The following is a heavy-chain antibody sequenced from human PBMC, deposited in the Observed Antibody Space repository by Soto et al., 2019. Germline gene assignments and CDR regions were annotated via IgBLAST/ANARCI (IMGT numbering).Heavy chain of an antibody. CDR3: ARVVKAGDYGDYGRYYFDY. CDR2: ISAYSGNT. Sequence: QVQLVQSGAEVKKPGASVKVSCKASGYTFTTYGITWVRQAPGQGLEWMGWISAYSGNTNYAQKLQRRLTVTTDTSTNAAYMDLRSLRSDGTAVYYCARVVKAGDYGDYGRYYFDYWGHGILVTVSS. CDR1: GYTFTTYG. V-gene: IGHV1-18*04. J-gene: IGHJ4*01. D-gene: IGHD4-17*01.